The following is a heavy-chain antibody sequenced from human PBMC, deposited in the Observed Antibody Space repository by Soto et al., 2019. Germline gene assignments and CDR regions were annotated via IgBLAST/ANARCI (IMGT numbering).Heavy chain of an antibody. CDR2: IIVSNGSP. J-gene: IGHJ4*02. V-gene: IGHV1-3*01. CDR3: AREPEDGVPGDY. D-gene: IGHD3-3*01. Sequence: QVQLVQSGAEVKEPGASVRVSCKASGYTFTSHTLHWARQAPGQGLEWMGWIIVSNGSPRYAPQFQGRVTFGRDTSATTAYIERSSLTSEDTAVYYCAREPEDGVPGDYWGQGTLVVVSS. CDR1: GYTFTSHT.